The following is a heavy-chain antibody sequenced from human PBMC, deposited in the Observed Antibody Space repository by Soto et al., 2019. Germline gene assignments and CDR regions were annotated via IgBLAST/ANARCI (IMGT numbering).Heavy chain of an antibody. CDR2: TGGSGRTT. D-gene: IGHD1-20*01. Sequence: PGGSLRLSCAASGFTFSIYAMTWVRQAPGKGLEWVSTTGGSGRTTYYADSVKGRFTVSRDNSKNTLDLQMSSLRAGDTAVYYCATVHNTSRSFDYWGPGTMVTVYS. CDR3: ATVHNTSRSFDY. CDR1: GFTFSIYA. V-gene: IGHV3-23*01. J-gene: IGHJ4*02.